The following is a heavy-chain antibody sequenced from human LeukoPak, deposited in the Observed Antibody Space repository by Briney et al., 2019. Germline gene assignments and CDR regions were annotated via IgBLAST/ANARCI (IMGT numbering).Heavy chain of an antibody. V-gene: IGHV3-66*03. J-gene: IGHJ4*02. CDR2: IYSSGNT. CDR1: GITVSTSY. D-gene: IGHD2-15*01. CDR3: ARTVVPYYFDY. Sequence: GGSLRLSCAASGITVSTSYMSWVRQAPGKGLEWVSVIYSSGNTLYADSVRGRFTISRDNSNNTLHLQMNSLRAEDTAVYYCARTVVPYYFDYWGQGTLVTVSS.